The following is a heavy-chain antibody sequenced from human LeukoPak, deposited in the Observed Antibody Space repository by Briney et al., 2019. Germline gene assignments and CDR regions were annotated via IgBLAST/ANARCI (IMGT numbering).Heavy chain of an antibody. CDR2: IDSDGTLT. J-gene: IGHJ4*02. V-gene: IGHV3-74*01. CDR3: ATNIGSD. CDR1: GFTFDTSW. Sequence: GRSLRLSCAASGFTFDTSWMYWVRQAPGKGLVWVARIDSDGTLTSYVDSVKGRFTISRDNAKNTVYLQMNSLRAEDTAIYYCATNIGSDWGQGTLVTVSS. D-gene: IGHD2/OR15-2a*01.